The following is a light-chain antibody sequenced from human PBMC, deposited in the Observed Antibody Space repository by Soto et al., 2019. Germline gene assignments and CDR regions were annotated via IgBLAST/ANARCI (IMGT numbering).Light chain of an antibody. V-gene: IGKV3-11*01. CDR2: EVS. J-gene: IGKJ5*01. CDR1: QTVSSS. CDR3: QQYNNWPPIT. Sequence: EIVLTQSPATLSLSPGERATLSCRASQTVSSSLAWYQQKPGQAPRLLIYEVSNRATGIPARFSGSGSGADFTLTISSLEPGDFALYYCQQYNNWPPITFGQGTRLEIK.